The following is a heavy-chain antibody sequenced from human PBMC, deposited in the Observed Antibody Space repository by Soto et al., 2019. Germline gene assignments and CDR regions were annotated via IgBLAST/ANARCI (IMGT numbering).Heavy chain of an antibody. CDR2: IYYSGST. D-gene: IGHD3-22*01. CDR3: ARLYDSSGSVY. J-gene: IGHJ4*02. CDR1: GGSISSSSYY. V-gene: IGHV4-39*01. Sequence: QLQLQESGPGLVKPSETLSLTCTVSGGSISSSSYYWGWIRQPPGKGLEWIGSIYYSGSTYYNPSLKSRVTISVDTSKNQFSLKLSSVTAADTAVYYCARLYDSSGSVYWGQGTLVTVSS.